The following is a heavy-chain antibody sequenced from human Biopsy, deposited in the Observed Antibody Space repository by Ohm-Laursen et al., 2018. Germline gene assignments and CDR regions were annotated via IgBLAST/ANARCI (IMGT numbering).Heavy chain of an antibody. J-gene: IGHJ4*02. CDR1: GYTLTDLS. CDR3: AGDINNWNVNY. D-gene: IGHD1-20*01. Sequence: GASVKVSCKVSGYTLTDLSMHWVRQAPGKGLEWMGGFAPENGKTICAQKFQGRVTMTEDTSTDTAYMELSNLRSEDTAVYYCAGDINNWNVNYWGQGTLVIVSS. V-gene: IGHV1-24*01. CDR2: FAPENGKT.